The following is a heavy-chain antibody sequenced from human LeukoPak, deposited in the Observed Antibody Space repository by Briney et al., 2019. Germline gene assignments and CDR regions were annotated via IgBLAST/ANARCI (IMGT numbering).Heavy chain of an antibody. CDR2: ISSSSSYI. CDR3: ARAGRVGFDY. D-gene: IGHD1-26*01. CDR1: GFTFSSYS. J-gene: IGHJ4*02. Sequence: PGGSLRLSCAASGFTFSSYSMNWVRQAPGEGLEWVSSISSSSSYIYYADSVKGRFTISRDNAKNSLYLQMNSLRAEDTAVYYCARAGRVGFDYWGQGTLVTVSS. V-gene: IGHV3-21*01.